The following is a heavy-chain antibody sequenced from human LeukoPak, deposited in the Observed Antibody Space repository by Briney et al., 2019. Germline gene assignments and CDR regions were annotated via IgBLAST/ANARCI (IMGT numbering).Heavy chain of an antibody. Sequence: SETLSLTCTFSGGSITSYYWSWIRQPAGKGLEWIGRIYSSGSTNYNPSLKSRVTISLDTSKNQFSLKLSSVTAADTAVYYCAKSNGYGLVDIWGQGTMVTVSS. D-gene: IGHD3-10*01. J-gene: IGHJ3*02. CDR1: GGSITSYY. V-gene: IGHV4-4*07. CDR3: AKSNGYGLVDI. CDR2: IYSSGST.